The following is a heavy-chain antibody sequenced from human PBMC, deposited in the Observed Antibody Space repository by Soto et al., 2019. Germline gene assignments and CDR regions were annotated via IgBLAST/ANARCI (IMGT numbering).Heavy chain of an antibody. V-gene: IGHV4-39*01. CDR3: ARHSLYGGPFDP. J-gene: IGHJ5*02. CDR2: VYYSGNT. D-gene: IGHD3-10*01. CDR1: GVSISRYSYY. Sequence: SETLSLTCTVSGVSISRYSYYWGWIRQPPGKGLDWIGSVYYSGNTNYNPSLKGRVTIFVDKSKNHVSLRLSSVTAADTAVYYCARHSLYGGPFDPWGRGTLVTVS.